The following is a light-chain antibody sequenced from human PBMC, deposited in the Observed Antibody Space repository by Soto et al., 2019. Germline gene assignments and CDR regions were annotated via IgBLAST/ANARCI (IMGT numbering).Light chain of an antibody. CDR3: SSYTSSSTIVV. V-gene: IGLV2-14*01. Sequence: QSALTQPASVSGSPGQSITISCTGTSSDGGGYNYVSWYQQHPGKAPKLMIYDVSNRPSGVSNRFSGSKSGNTASLTISGLQAEYEADYDCSSYTSSSTIVVFGGGTKRTGL. J-gene: IGLJ2*01. CDR2: DVS. CDR1: SSDGGGYNY.